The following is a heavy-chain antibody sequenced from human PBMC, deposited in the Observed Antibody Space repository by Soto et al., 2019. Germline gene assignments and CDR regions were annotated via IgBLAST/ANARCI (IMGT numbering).Heavy chain of an antibody. CDR3: ARRRYCGYDCYHKHYNGMDV. CDR2: IITVLGTT. CDR1: GDTFSSYA. V-gene: IGHV1-69*08. J-gene: IGHJ6*02. Sequence: VQLVQSGAELKKTGSSVKVSCRASGDTFSSYAVNWVRQAPGRGLEWMGRIITVLGTTDYAQNFKGRVTITAEKSTKTVYMELSSLRSEDTAVYYCARRRYCGYDCYHKHYNGMDVWGPGTTVTVAS. D-gene: IGHD2-21*01.